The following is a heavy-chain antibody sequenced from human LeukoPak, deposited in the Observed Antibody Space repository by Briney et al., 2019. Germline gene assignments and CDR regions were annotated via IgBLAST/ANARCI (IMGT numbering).Heavy chain of an antibody. CDR2: IYPGDSNT. V-gene: IGHV5-51*01. CDR1: GSSFTSYW. J-gene: IGHJ6*03. CDR3: ARLISSYDYYYMDV. Sequence: GESLKISCQGSGSSFTSYWIGWVRQMPGKGLEWMGIIYPGDSNTRYSPSFQGQVTISADKSISTAYLQWSSLKASDTAMYYCARLISSYDYYYMDVWGKGTTVTVSS.